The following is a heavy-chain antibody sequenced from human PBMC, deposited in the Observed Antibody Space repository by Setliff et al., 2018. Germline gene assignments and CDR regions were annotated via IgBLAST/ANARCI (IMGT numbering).Heavy chain of an antibody. CDR1: GGSFDTYY. CDR3: RQAVVGRDVFDI. J-gene: IGHJ3*02. CDR2: INHSGSG. V-gene: IGHV4-34*01. D-gene: IGHD1-1*01. Sequence: SETLSLTCNVYGGSFDTYYWSWIRQPPGKGLEWFGEINHSGSGDYNPSFKGRVTISVDTSKKQFSLTLTSVTAADTALYYRRQAVVGRDVFDIWGQGTVVTVSS.